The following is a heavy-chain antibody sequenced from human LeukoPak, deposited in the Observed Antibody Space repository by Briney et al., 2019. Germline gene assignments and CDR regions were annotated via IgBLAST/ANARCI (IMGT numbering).Heavy chain of an antibody. CDR2: ISSSGDYI. J-gene: IGHJ4*02. D-gene: IGHD4-11*01. V-gene: IGHV3-21*01. Sequence: GGSLRLSCAASGFTFSSYTLNRVRQAPGKGLEWVSSISSSGDYIYYADPMKGRFTISRDNAKNSLYLQRNSLRGEDTAVYYCARGTMVTVNFDYWGQGTLVTVSS. CDR1: GFTFSSYT. CDR3: ARGTMVTVNFDY.